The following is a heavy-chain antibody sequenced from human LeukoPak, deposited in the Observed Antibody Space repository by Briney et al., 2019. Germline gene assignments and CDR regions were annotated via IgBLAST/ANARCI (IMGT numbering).Heavy chain of an antibody. CDR2: FDPQDGET. J-gene: IGHJ5*02. Sequence: GASVKVSCKVSGYTLTQLSMHWVRQAPAKGLEWMEGFDPQDGETIYAQKFQGRVTMTEDTSTDTTYMELSSLRSEDTAVYYCATVNKDIVGQQGSWFDPWGQGTLVTVSS. CDR3: ATVNKDIVGQQGSWFDP. V-gene: IGHV1-24*01. D-gene: IGHD2-15*01. CDR1: GYTLTQLS.